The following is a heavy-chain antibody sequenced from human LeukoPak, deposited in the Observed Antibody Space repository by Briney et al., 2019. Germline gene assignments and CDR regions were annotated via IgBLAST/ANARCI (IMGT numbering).Heavy chain of an antibody. V-gene: IGHV4-59*01. CDR3: AREEIRSWFDP. CDR2: IYFSGST. CDR1: GGSFSGYY. D-gene: IGHD5-24*01. Sequence: SETLSLTCAVYGGSFSGYYWSWIRQPPGKGLEWIGYIYFSGSTNYNPSLKSRVTISVDTSKNQFSLKLSSVTAADTAVYYCAREEIRSWFDPWGQGTLVTVSS. J-gene: IGHJ5*02.